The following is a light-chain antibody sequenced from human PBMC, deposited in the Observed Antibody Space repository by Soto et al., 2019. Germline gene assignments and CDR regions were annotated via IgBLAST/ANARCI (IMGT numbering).Light chain of an antibody. V-gene: IGKV1-8*01. J-gene: IGKJ1*01. CDR3: QQYYSYPT. CDR1: QAITSY. Sequence: AIRMTQSPSSFSASTGDRVTITCRASQAITSYLAWYQQKPGKAPKLLIYAASTLQRGVPSRFSGSGSGTDFTLTISRLQSEDFATYYCQQYYSYPTFGQGTKVEVK. CDR2: AAS.